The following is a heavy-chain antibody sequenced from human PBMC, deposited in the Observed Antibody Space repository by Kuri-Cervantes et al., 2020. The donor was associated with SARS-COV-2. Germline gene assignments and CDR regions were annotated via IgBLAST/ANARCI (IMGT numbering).Heavy chain of an antibody. CDR1: GATLSTYG. D-gene: IGHD3-10*01. CDR2: IIPIFGPA. J-gene: IGHJ3*02. Sequence: SVKVSCKAPGATLSTYGMSWVRQAPGQGLEWMGGIIPIFGPANYAQQFQGRVTITADESTSTGYMELSSLRSDDTAVYYCARVFSMDQPYDAFDIWGQGTMVTVSS. CDR3: ARVFSMDQPYDAFDI. V-gene: IGHV1-69*13.